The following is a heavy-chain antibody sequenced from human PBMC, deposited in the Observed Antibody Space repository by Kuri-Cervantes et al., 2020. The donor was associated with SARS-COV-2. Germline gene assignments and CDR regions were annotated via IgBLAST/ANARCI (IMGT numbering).Heavy chain of an antibody. CDR1: GFTVSSNY. CDR3: ARDPGGVYYYYYYMDV. Sequence: GGSLRLSCAASGFTVSSNYMSWVRQAPGKGLEWVSVIYSGGSTYYADSVKGRFTISRDNSKNTLYLQMNSLRAEDTAVYYCARDPGGVYYYYYYMDVWGKGTTVTVSS. D-gene: IGHD3-16*01. CDR2: IYSGGST. J-gene: IGHJ6*03. V-gene: IGHV3-66*01.